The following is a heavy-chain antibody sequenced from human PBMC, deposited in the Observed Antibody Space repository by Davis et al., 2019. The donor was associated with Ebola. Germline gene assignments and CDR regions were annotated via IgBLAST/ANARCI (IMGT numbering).Heavy chain of an antibody. J-gene: IGHJ4*02. CDR2: INSDGSDT. V-gene: IGHV3-74*01. CDR3: ATTPQLRIDF. Sequence: GESLKISCVVSGFTFSNYWMQWVRQAPGKGLVWVSHINSDGSDTSYGDSVKGRFTISRDNVKNTLYLQMNSLRAEDTAVYYCATTPQLRIDFWGQGTLVTVSS. D-gene: IGHD4-23*01. CDR1: GFTFSNYW.